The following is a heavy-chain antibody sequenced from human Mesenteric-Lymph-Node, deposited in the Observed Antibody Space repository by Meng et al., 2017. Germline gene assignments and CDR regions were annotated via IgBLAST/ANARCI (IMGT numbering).Heavy chain of an antibody. CDR1: EYTFTDFY. D-gene: IGHD3-10*01. Sequence: QVQLVQSGAEVKKPGASVMGSCKASEYTFTDFYIHWVRRAPGQGLEWMGWMNPNSGYTNYAQKFQGRVTMTRDTSISTAYMELSSLRSDDTAVYFCARAVGGSGSYYSAPFDSWGQGTLVTVSS. J-gene: IGHJ4*02. CDR2: MNPNSGYT. V-gene: IGHV1-2*02. CDR3: ARAVGGSGSYYSAPFDS.